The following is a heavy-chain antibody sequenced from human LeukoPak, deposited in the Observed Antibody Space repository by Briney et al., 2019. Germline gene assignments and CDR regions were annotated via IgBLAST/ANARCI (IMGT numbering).Heavy chain of an antibody. CDR3: ARAPGVYCSGGSCYPLGLGYGMDV. V-gene: IGHV1-18*04. D-gene: IGHD2-15*01. Sequence: ASVKVSCKASGYTFTSYYMHWVRQAPGQGLEWMGWISAYNGNTNYAQKFQGRVTITADESTSTAYMELSSLRSEDTAVYYCARAPGVYCSGGSCYPLGLGYGMDVWGQGTTVTVSS. J-gene: IGHJ6*02. CDR2: ISAYNGNT. CDR1: GYTFTSYY.